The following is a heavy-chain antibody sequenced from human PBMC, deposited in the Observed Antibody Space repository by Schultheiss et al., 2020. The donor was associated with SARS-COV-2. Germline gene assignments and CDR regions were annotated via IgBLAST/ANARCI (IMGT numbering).Heavy chain of an antibody. V-gene: IGHV4-61*01. CDR2: IYYSGST. Sequence: SETLSLTCTVSGGSVSSGSYYWSWIRQPPGKGLEWIGYIYYSGSTYYNPSLKSRVTISVDTSKNQFSLKLSSVTAADTAVYYCSRVVGGPTFEAFFGMDVWGQGTTVTVSS. J-gene: IGHJ6*02. CDR1: GGSVSSGSYY. D-gene: IGHD1-26*01. CDR3: SRVVGGPTFEAFFGMDV.